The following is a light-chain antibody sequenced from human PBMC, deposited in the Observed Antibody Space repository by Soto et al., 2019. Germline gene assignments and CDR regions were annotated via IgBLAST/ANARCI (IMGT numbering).Light chain of an antibody. CDR2: LGS. Sequence: DVVMTQSPLSVPVTAGEPASISCRSSQSLLHSNGYNYLDWYLQKPGQSPXILIYLGSNRASGVPDRFSGSGSGTDFTLKISRVEAEDVGVYYCMQPLQSWTLGQGTKVDIK. CDR1: QSLLHSNGYNY. J-gene: IGKJ1*01. V-gene: IGKV2-28*01. CDR3: MQPLQSWT.